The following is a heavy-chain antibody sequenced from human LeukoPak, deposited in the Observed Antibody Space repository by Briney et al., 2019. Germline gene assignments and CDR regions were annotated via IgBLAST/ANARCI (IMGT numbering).Heavy chain of an antibody. V-gene: IGHV3-30-3*01. D-gene: IGHD3-3*01. CDR3: ARGPFWSGYYDD. J-gene: IGHJ4*02. CDR1: GFTFSNFA. CDR2: ISYDGDNE. Sequence: GRSLRLSCAASGFTFSNFAMHWVRQAPGKGLEWVAVISYDGDNEYYADSVKGQFTISRDNAKNSLYLQMNSLRAEDTAVYYCARGPFWSGYYDDWGQGTLVTVSS.